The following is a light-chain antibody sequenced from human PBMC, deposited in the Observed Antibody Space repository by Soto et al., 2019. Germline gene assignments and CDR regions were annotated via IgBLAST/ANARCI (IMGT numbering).Light chain of an antibody. J-gene: IGLJ3*02. CDR3: CSYAGSSTLM. CDR1: SIDVGSYDL. Sequence: QSALTQPASVSGSPGQSITVSCTGISIDVGSYDLVSWYQQHPGKAPKLMIYEGSKRPSGVSNRFSGSKSGNTASLTISGLQTEDEADYYCCSYAGSSTLMFGGGTKLTVL. V-gene: IGLV2-23*01. CDR2: EGS.